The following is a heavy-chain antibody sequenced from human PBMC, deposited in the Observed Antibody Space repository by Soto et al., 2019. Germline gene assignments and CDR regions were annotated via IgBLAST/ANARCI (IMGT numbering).Heavy chain of an antibody. J-gene: IGHJ4*02. CDR3: ARDIPTGNPDIITGCDY. CDR1: GFTFSSYG. D-gene: IGHD3-10*01. Sequence: GGSLRLSCAASGFTFSSYGMHWVRQAPGKGLEWVAVISYDGSNKYYADSVKGRFTISRDNSKNTLYLQMNSVRAEDTAMYYCARDIPTGNPDIITGCDYWGQGTLVTVS. CDR2: ISYDGSNK. V-gene: IGHV3-30*03.